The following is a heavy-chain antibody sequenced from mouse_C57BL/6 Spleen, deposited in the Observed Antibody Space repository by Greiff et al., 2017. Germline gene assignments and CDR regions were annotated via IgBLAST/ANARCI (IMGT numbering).Heavy chain of an antibody. CDR1: GYTFTSYW. D-gene: IGHD2-5*01. CDR3: ARPAYCSNYCDV. J-gene: IGHJ1*03. V-gene: IGHV1-64*01. Sequence: QVQLKQPGAELVKPGASVTLSCKASGYTFTSYWMHWVKQRPGQGLEWIGMIHPNSGSTNYNEKFKSKATLTVDKSSSTAYMQRSSLTSEDSAVYYCARPAYCSNYCDVGGTGTTVTVSS. CDR2: IHPNSGST.